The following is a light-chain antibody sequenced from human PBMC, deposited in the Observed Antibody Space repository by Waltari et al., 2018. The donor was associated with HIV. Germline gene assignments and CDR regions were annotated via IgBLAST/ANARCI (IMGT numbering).Light chain of an antibody. CDR1: QSFSSD. V-gene: IGKV3-15*01. CDR2: GVS. CDR3: QQRSNWPLLIT. J-gene: IGKJ5*01. Sequence: EIVMTQSPATLSVSPGERATLSCRASQSFSSDLAWYQHKPGQAPRLLIYGVSTRATGIPARFSGSGSGTEVTLTISSLQSEDFAVYYCQQRSNWPLLITFGQGTRLEIK.